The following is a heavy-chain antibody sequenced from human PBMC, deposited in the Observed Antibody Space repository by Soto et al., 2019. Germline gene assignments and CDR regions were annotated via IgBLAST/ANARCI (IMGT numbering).Heavy chain of an antibody. V-gene: IGHV4-59*08. CDR2: IYYSGST. CDR1: GGSISSYY. J-gene: IGHJ4*02. D-gene: IGHD3-9*01. Sequence: SETLSLTCTVSGGSISSYYWSWIRQPPGKGLEWIGYIYYSGSTNYNPSLKSRVTISVDTSKNQFSLKLSSVTAADTAVYYCARLNWDYYIFTGYYPRPTYFDYWGQGTLVTVSS. CDR3: ARLNWDYYIFTGYYPRPTYFDY.